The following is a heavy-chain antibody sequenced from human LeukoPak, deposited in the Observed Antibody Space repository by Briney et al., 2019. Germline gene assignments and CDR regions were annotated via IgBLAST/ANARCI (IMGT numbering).Heavy chain of an antibody. Sequence: ASVKVSCKASGYTFTSYYMHWVRQAPGQGLEWMGIINPSGGSTSYAQKFQGRVTMTRDTSTSTVYMELSSLRSEDTAVYYCAREKLYSDFSNYRWSAFDIWGQGTMVTVSS. V-gene: IGHV1-46*01. J-gene: IGHJ3*02. CDR2: INPSGGST. CDR1: GYTFTSYY. D-gene: IGHD4-11*01. CDR3: AREKLYSDFSNYRWSAFDI.